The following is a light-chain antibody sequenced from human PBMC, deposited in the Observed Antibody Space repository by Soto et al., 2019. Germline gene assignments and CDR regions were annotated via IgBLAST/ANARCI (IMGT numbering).Light chain of an antibody. Sequence: QSVLTQPPSASGTPGQWGTNSCSGSSSDIGSNTVHWYQHLPGTAPKLLIYNSNQRPSGVPDRFSGSKSGTSASLAISGLQSEDEADYCCAAWDDSLNGPVFGGATKLTVL. V-gene: IGLV1-44*01. CDR3: AAWDDSLNGPV. CDR1: SSDIGSNT. CDR2: NSN. J-gene: IGLJ2*01.